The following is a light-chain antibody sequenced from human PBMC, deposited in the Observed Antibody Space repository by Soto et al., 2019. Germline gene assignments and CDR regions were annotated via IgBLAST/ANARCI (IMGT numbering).Light chain of an antibody. CDR3: QQYYSTPPT. Sequence: DIVSTPSPETLAVSLGERATINCKSSQNVLYSSNNKNYLSWYQQKPGQPPKLLIYWASTRKSGVPDRFSGSGSGTDFTLTISSLQAEDVAVYYCQQYYSTPPTFGGGTKVDIK. CDR1: QNVLYSSNNKNY. V-gene: IGKV4-1*01. CDR2: WAS. J-gene: IGKJ4*01.